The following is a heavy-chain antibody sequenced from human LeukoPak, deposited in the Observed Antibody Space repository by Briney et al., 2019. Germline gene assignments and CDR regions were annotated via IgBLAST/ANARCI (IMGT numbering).Heavy chain of an antibody. V-gene: IGHV4-34*01. J-gene: IGHJ4*02. CDR2: INHSGST. CDR3: ARGSYGSGSYYGFDY. CDR1: GGSLSSYY. Sequence: SETLSLTCTVSGGSLSSYYWSWIRQPPGKGLEWIGEINHSGSTNYNPSLKSRVTISVDTSKNQFSLKLSSVTAADTAVYYCARGSYGSGSYYGFDYWGQGTLVTVSS. D-gene: IGHD3-10*01.